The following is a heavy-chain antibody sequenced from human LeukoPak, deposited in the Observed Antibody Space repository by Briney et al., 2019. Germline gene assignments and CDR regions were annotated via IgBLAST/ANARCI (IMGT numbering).Heavy chain of an antibody. CDR3: ARTSLRYFDWLPRAFDI. CDR2: ISAYNGNT. CDR1: GYTFTSYG. Sequence: GASVKVSCKASGYTFTSYGISWVRQAPGQGLEWMGWISAYNGNTNYAQKLQGRVTMTTDTSTSTAYMELRSLRSDDTAVYYCARTSLRYFDWLPRAFDIWGQGTMVTVSS. V-gene: IGHV1-18*01. J-gene: IGHJ3*02. D-gene: IGHD3-9*01.